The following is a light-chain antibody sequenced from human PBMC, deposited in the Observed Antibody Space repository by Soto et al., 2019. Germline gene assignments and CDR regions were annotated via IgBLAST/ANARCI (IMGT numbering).Light chain of an antibody. Sequence: QSALTQPASVSGSPGQSITISCTGTNNDVGVYNFVSWYQQHPGKAPKLMIYEVSNRPSGVSDRFSGSKSGNTASLTISGLQAEDEADYYCSSYTVSSTQVFGTGTKLTVL. J-gene: IGLJ1*01. CDR2: EVS. V-gene: IGLV2-14*01. CDR1: NNDVGVYNF. CDR3: SSYTVSSTQV.